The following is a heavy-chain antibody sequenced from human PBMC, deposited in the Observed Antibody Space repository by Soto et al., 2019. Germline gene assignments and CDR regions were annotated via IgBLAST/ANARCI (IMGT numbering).Heavy chain of an antibody. CDR3: ARTYYYDNSGNYDNFFDL. V-gene: IGHV3-74*01. D-gene: IGHD3-22*01. CDR2: INFDGSDT. Sequence: PGGSLRLSCAASGFSFSSYWMHWVRQAPGKGLVWVSRINFDGSDTTYADSVKGRFTVSRDNAKNTLYLQMNSLRAEDTAVYYCARTYYYDNSGNYDNFFDLWGQGTLVTVSS. CDR1: GFSFSSYW. J-gene: IGHJ5*02.